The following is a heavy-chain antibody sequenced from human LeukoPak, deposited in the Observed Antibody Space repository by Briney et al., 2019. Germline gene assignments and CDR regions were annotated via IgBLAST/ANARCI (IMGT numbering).Heavy chain of an antibody. D-gene: IGHD6-13*01. CDR3: AGNVAAAGPDYLDY. CDR2: IYYTGST. V-gene: IGHV4-59*01. J-gene: IGHJ4*02. CDR1: GGSISSYY. Sequence: SETLSLTCTVSGGSISSYYWSWIRQPPGKGLEWIGYIYYTGSTNYNPSLKSRVTISVDTSKNQFSLKLSSVTAADTAVYYCAGNVAAAGPDYLDYWGQGTLVTVSS.